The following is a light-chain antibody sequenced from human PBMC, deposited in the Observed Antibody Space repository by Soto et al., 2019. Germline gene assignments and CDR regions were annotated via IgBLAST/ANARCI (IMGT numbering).Light chain of an antibody. V-gene: IGKV3-15*01. Sequence: EIVMTQSPATLSVSPGGRATLSCRASQTISGTLAWYQQKPGQAPRLLIHGASTRAPGFPARFSGSGSGTDFTLTISSLQSEDFAVYYCQQYNNWPPITFDQGTRLEIK. J-gene: IGKJ5*01. CDR1: QTISGT. CDR2: GAS. CDR3: QQYNNWPPIT.